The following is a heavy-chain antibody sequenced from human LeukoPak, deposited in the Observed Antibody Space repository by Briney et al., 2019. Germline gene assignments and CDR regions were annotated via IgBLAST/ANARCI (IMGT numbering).Heavy chain of an antibody. CDR3: ARVTVTTPEYYFDY. CDR1: GGSISSYY. J-gene: IGHJ4*02. Sequence: PSETLSLTCTVSGGSISSYYWSWIRQPPGKGLEWIGYISKSGSTNYNPSLKSRVTISLDTSKNQFSLNLSSVTAADTAMYYCARVTVTTPEYYFDYWGQGTLVSVSS. CDR2: ISKSGST. D-gene: IGHD4-17*01. V-gene: IGHV4-59*01.